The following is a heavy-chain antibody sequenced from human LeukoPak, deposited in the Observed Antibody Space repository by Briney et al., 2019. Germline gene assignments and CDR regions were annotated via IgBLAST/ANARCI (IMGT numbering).Heavy chain of an antibody. V-gene: IGHV3-48*03. CDR2: ISSSGSTI. CDR3: ARDRGHLTVRVSLDY. D-gene: IGHD3-10*01. CDR1: GFTFSSYE. Sequence: GGSLRLSCAASGFTFSSYEMNWVRQAPGKGLEWVSYISSSGSTIYYADSVKGRFTISRDNSKNTLYLQMNSLRAEDTAVYYCARDRGHLTVRVSLDYWGQGTLVTVSS. J-gene: IGHJ4*02.